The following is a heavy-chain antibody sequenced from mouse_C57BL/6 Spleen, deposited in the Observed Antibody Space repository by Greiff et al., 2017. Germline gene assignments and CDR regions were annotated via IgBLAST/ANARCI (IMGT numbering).Heavy chain of an antibody. Sequence: QVQLQQSGAELMKPGASVKLSCKASGYTFTGYWIEWVKQRPGHGLEWIGEILPGSGSTTFNEKFKGKATFTADTSSNTAYMQLSSLTTEDSAIYYCVRRATTVEAHYFDYWGQGTTLTVSS. CDR3: VRRATTVEAHYFDY. D-gene: IGHD1-1*01. CDR2: ILPGSGST. J-gene: IGHJ2*01. CDR1: GYTFTGYW. V-gene: IGHV1-9*01.